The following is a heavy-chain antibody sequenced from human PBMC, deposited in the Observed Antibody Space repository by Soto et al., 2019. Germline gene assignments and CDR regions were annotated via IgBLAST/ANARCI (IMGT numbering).Heavy chain of an antibody. CDR3: ARGSSITSQWFDP. D-gene: IGHD3-3*02. Sequence: QLQLQESGSGLVKPSQTLSLTCAVSGGSISSGGYSWSWIRQPPGKGLEWIGYIYHSGSTYYNPSLKSRVXXSXDXXKNQFSLKLSSVTAADTAVYYCARGSSITSQWFDPWGQGTLVTVSS. CDR2: IYHSGST. J-gene: IGHJ5*02. CDR1: GGSISSGGYS. V-gene: IGHV4-30-2*01.